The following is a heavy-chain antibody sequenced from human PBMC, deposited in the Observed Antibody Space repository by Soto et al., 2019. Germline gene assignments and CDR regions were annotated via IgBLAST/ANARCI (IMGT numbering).Heavy chain of an antibody. CDR1: GVTVSSNY. V-gene: IGHV3-66*01. CDR3: ARDGYAYGGGYFDY. J-gene: IGHJ4*02. CDR2: IYSGGST. D-gene: IGHD3-10*01. Sequence: EVQLVESGGGLVQPGGSLRLSCAASGVTVSSNYMSWVRQAPGKGLEWVSVIYSGGSTYYADSVKGCFTISRDNSKNTLYLQMISLRVEATAVYYCARDGYAYGGGYFDYWGQGTLVSVSS.